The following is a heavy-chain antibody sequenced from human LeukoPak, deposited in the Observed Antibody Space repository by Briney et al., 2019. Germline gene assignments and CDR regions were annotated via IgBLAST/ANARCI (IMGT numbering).Heavy chain of an antibody. CDR3: ARVSITMIFSAFDI. J-gene: IGHJ3*02. CDR2: IYYSGST. Sequence: PSETLSLTCTVSGGSISSYYWSWIRQPPGKGLEWIGYIYYSGSTNYNPSLKSRVIISVDTSKNQFSLKLSSVTAADTAVYYCARVSITMIFSAFDIWGQGTMVTVSS. D-gene: IGHD3-22*01. CDR1: GGSISSYY. V-gene: IGHV4-59*08.